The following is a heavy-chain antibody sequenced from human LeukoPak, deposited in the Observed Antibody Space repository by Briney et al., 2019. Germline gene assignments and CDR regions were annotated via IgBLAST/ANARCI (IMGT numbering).Heavy chain of an antibody. CDR1: GFTFSSYS. V-gene: IGHV3-21*01. CDR2: ISSSSSYI. D-gene: IGHD4-11*01. Sequence: GGSLRLSCAASGFTFSSYSMNWVRQAPGKGLEWVSSISSSSSYIYYADSEKGRFTISRDNAKNSLYLQMNSLRAEDTAVYYCAGGGVTTSFYFDYWGQGTLVTVSS. J-gene: IGHJ4*02. CDR3: AGGGVTTSFYFDY.